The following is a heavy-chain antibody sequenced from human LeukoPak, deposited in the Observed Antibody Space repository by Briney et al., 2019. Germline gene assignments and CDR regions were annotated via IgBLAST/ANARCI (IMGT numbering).Heavy chain of an antibody. J-gene: IGHJ5*02. CDR3: ARARVVVAATAPKHNWFDP. D-gene: IGHD2-15*01. CDR1: GYTFTGYY. CDR2: INPNSGGT. Sequence: ASVKVSCKASGYTFTGYYMHWVRQAPGQGLEWMGWINPNSGGTNYAQKFQGRVTMTRDTSISTAYMELSSLRSEDTAVYYCARARVVVAATAPKHNWFDPWGQGTLVTVSS. V-gene: IGHV1-2*02.